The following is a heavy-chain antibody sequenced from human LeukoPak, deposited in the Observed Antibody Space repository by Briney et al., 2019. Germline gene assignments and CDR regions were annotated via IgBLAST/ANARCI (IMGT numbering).Heavy chain of an antibody. D-gene: IGHD6-19*01. J-gene: IGHJ4*02. CDR2: SKNDGRST. CDR3: ARAGYSSGWYYFDY. CDR1: GFIFSTYG. Sequence: GGSLRLSCAASGFIFSTYGMHWVRQATGKGLVWVSRSKNDGRSTSYADSVKGRFTISRDSAKNTLFLQMDSLRAEDTAVYYCARAGYSSGWYYFDYWGQGTLVTVSS. V-gene: IGHV3-74*01.